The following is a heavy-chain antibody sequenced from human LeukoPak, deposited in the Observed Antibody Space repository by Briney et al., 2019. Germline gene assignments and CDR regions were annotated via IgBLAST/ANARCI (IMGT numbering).Heavy chain of an antibody. CDR1: GYTFTGYY. CDR3: ARGRPKHYYDSSGYCVY. V-gene: IGHV1-2*02. CDR2: INPNSGGT. J-gene: IGHJ4*02. D-gene: IGHD3-22*01. Sequence: ASVKVSCKASGYTFTGYYMHWVRQAPGQGLEWMGWINPNSGGTNYAQKFQGRVTMTRDTSISTAYMELSRLRSDDTAVYYCARGRPKHYYDSSGYCVYWGQGTLVTVSS.